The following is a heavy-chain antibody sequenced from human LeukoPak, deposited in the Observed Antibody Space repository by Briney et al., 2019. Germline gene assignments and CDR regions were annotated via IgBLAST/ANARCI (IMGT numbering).Heavy chain of an antibody. CDR2: ISYDGSNK. D-gene: IGHD6-19*01. CDR3: RVAGTPKDAFDI. V-gene: IGHV3-30*03. CDR1: GFTFSSYG. J-gene: IGHJ3*02. Sequence: GGSLRLSCAASGFTFSSYGMHWVRQAPGKGLEWVAVISYDGSNKYYADSVKGRFTISRDNSKNTLYLQMNSLRAEDTAVYYCRVAGTPKDAFDIWGQGTMVTVSS.